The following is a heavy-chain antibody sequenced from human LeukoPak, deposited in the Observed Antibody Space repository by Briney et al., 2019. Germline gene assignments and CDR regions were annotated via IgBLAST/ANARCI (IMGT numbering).Heavy chain of an antibody. CDR1: GFTFSSYA. CDR3: AREGDRGWYWAY. V-gene: IGHV3-30-3*01. CDR2: ISYDGSNK. J-gene: IGHJ4*02. D-gene: IGHD6-19*01. Sequence: GRSLRLSCAASGFTFSSYAMHWVRQAPGKGLEWVAVISYDGSNKYYADSVKGRFTISRDNSKDTLYLQMNSLRAEDTAVYYCAREGDRGWYWAYWGQGTLVTVSS.